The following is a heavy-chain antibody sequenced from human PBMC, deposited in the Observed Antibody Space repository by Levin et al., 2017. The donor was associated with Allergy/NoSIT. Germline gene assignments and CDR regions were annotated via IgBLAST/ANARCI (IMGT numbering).Heavy chain of an antibody. V-gene: IGHV3-21*01. D-gene: IGHD2-15*01. CDR1: GFTFSNFT. Sequence: AGGSLRLSCAASGFTFSNFTMNWVRQAPGKGLEWVSSLSSSGNYIYYADSVKGRFTISRDNAKNSLFLQMNSLRAEDTAVYYCARVGHCSGGSCYSPISFDSWGQGTLVTVSS. J-gene: IGHJ4*02. CDR2: LSSSGNYI. CDR3: ARVGHCSGGSCYSPISFDS.